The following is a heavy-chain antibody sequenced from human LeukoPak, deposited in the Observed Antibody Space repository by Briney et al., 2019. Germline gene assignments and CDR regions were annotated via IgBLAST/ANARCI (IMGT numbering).Heavy chain of an antibody. CDR3: ARELYSSSSGEGIFDY. CDR1: GYTFTSYY. CDR2: INPSGGST. D-gene: IGHD6-6*01. Sequence: ASVKVSRKASGYTFTSYYMHWVRQAPGQGLEWMGIINPSGGSTSYAQKFQGRVTITADKSTSTAYMELSSLRSEDTAVYYCARELYSSSSGEGIFDYWGQGTLVTVSS. J-gene: IGHJ4*02. V-gene: IGHV1-46*01.